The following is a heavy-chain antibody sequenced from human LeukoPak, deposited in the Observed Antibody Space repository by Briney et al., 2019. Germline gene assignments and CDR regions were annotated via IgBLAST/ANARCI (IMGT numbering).Heavy chain of an antibody. V-gene: IGHV3-33*08. J-gene: IGHJ4*02. Sequence: GGSLRLSCVASGFTFSNHWLHWVRQAPGKGLEWVAVIWYDGTNKYYADSVKGRFTISRDNSKNTLYLQMNSLRAEDTAVYYCARSSWGSYYPLFDYWGQETLVTVSS. CDR2: IWYDGTNK. CDR3: ARSSWGSYYPLFDY. D-gene: IGHD3-10*01. CDR1: GFTFSNHW.